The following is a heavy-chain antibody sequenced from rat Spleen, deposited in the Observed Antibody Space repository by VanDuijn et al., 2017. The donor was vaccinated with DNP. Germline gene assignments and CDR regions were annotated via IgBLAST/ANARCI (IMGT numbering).Heavy chain of an antibody. CDR1: GFSLTNYS. CDR3: ARSLATVAPTGAMDA. D-gene: IGHD1-3*01. CDR2: IWSGGTT. V-gene: IGHV2-15*01. J-gene: IGHJ4*01. Sequence: QVQLKETGPGLVQPSQTLSLTCTVSGFSLTNYSVSWVRQPPGKGLEWVGVIWSGGTTDYNSALKSRLSISRDTSKSQVFLKMNSVQSEDTAMYFCARSLATVAPTGAMDAWGQGISVTVSS.